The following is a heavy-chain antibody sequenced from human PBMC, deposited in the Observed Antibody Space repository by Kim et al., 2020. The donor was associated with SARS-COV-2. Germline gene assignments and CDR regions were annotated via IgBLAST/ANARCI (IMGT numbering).Heavy chain of an antibody. CDR3: AKDIGYAEPREEGRGYYYYYYGMDV. CDR2: ISWDGGST. J-gene: IGHJ6*02. Sequence: GGSLRLSCAASGFTFDDYTMHWVRQAPGKGLEWVSLISWDGGSTYYADSVKGRFTISRDNSKNSLYLQMNSLRTEDTALYYCAKDIGYAEPREEGRGYYYYYYGMDVWGQGTTVTVSS. D-gene: IGHD2-8*01. CDR1: GFTFDDYT. V-gene: IGHV3-43*01.